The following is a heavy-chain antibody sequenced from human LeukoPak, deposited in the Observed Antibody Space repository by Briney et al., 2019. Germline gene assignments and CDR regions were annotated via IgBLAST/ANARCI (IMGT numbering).Heavy chain of an antibody. CDR2: ISGSGGST. CDR1: GFTFSSYA. V-gene: IGHV3-23*01. Sequence: AGGSLRLSCAASGFTFSSYAMSWVRQAPGMGLEWVSAISGSGGSTYYADSVKGQFTISRDNSKNTLYLQMNSLRAEDTAVYYCAKGHLLPFDIWGQGTMVAVSS. CDR3: AKGHLLPFDI. J-gene: IGHJ3*02.